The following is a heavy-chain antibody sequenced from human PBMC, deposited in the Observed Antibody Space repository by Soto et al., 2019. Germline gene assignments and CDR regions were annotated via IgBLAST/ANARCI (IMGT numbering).Heavy chain of an antibody. CDR3: AKDRLPYSGYELAADY. J-gene: IGHJ4*02. Sequence: GGSLRLSCAASGFTFSSYGMHWVRQAPGKGLEWVAVIWYDGSNKYYADSVKGRFTISRDNSKNTLYLQMNSLRAEDTAVYYCAKDRLPYSGYELAADYWGQGTLVTVSS. CDR1: GFTFSSYG. CDR2: IWYDGSNK. D-gene: IGHD5-12*01. V-gene: IGHV3-30*02.